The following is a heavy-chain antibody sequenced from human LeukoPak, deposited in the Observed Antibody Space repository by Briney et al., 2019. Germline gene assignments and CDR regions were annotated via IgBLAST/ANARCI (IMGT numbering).Heavy chain of an antibody. J-gene: IGHJ4*02. CDR3: AKEVDYYDSSGYYTY. Sequence: GGSLRLSCAASGFTFSSYAMSWVRQAPGKGLEWVSAISGSGGSTYYADSVKGPFTISRDNSKNTLYLQMNSLRAEDTAVYYCAKEVDYYDSSGYYTYWGQGTLVTVSS. D-gene: IGHD3-22*01. CDR2: ISGSGGST. CDR1: GFTFSSYA. V-gene: IGHV3-23*01.